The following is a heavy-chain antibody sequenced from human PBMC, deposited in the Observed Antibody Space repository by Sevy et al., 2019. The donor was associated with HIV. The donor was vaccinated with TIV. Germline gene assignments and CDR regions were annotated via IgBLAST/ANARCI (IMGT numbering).Heavy chain of an antibody. J-gene: IGHJ6*02. D-gene: IGHD6-13*01. CDR1: GGSISSYY. CDR3: ARDRLKAAAGTGGDYYYYYGMDV. CDR2: IYYSGST. V-gene: IGHV4-59*01. Sequence: SETLSLTCTVSGGSISSYYWSWIQQPPGKGLEWIGYIYYSGSTNYNPSLKSRVTISVDTSKNQFSLKLSSVTAADTAVYYCARDRLKAAAGTGGDYYYYYGMDVWGQGTTVTVSS.